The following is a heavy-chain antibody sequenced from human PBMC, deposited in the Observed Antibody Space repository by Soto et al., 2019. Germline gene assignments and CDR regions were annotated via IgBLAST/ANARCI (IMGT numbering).Heavy chain of an antibody. D-gene: IGHD5-18*01. CDR3: AREGVDTAMDYYYYGMDV. Sequence: GGSLRLSCAASGFTFSSYGMHWVRQAPGKGLEWVAVIWYDGSNKYYADSVKGRFTISRDNSKNTLYLQMNSLSAEDTAVYYCAREGVDTAMDYYYYGMDVWGQGTTVTVSS. V-gene: IGHV3-33*01. J-gene: IGHJ6*02. CDR2: IWYDGSNK. CDR1: GFTFSSYG.